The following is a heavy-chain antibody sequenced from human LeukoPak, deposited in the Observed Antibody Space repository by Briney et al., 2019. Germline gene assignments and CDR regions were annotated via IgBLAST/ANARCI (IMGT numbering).Heavy chain of an antibody. D-gene: IGHD5-12*01. CDR2: IYYSGST. J-gene: IGHJ6*02. V-gene: IGHV4-59*01. CDR1: AGSISGYY. Sequence: PSETLSLTCTVSAGSISGYYWSWIRQPPGKGLEWIGYIYYSGSTNCNPSLKSRVTISVDTSKNQFSLKLSSVTAADTAVYYCARQSVDIVATESRSYYYYGMDVWGQGTTVTVSS. CDR3: ARQSVDIVATESRSYYYYGMDV.